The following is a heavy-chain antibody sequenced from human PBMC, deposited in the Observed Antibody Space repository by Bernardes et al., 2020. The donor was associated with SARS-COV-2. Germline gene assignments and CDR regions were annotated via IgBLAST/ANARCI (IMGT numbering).Heavy chain of an antibody. Sequence: GGSLRLSCAASGFTVSRTYMSWVRQAPGKGLEWVSVIYSGGSTYYADSVKGRLTISRDISKNTLYLQMNSLRVEDTAVYYCARPSVAVAGTFRNYYYGMDVWGQGTTVTVSS. CDR2: IYSGGST. D-gene: IGHD6-19*01. V-gene: IGHV3-53*01. CDR3: ARPSVAVAGTFRNYYYGMDV. J-gene: IGHJ6*02. CDR1: GFTVSRTY.